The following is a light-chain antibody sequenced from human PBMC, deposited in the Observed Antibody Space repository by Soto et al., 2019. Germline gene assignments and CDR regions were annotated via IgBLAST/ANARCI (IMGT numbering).Light chain of an antibody. CDR3: QSYDSSLSVVL. Sequence: QSVLTQPPSVSGAPGQRVTISCTGSSSNIGADYDVHWYQQLPGTAPKLLIYGHTNRPSGVPDRFSGSKSGTSASLAITGLQAEDEADYYCQSYDSSLSVVLFGGGTQLTVL. CDR2: GHT. CDR1: SSNIGADYD. V-gene: IGLV1-40*01. J-gene: IGLJ2*01.